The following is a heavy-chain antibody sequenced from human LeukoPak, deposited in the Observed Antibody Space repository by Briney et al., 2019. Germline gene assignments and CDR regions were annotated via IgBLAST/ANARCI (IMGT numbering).Heavy chain of an antibody. Sequence: PSETLSLTCTVSGGSISSSSYYWGWIRQPPGKGLEWIGSIYYSGSTYYNPSLKSRVTISVDTSKNQFSLKLSSVTAADTAVYYCARALKSSYYYDSDPWFDPGAREPWSPSPQ. J-gene: IGHJ5*02. CDR2: IYYSGST. CDR3: ARALKSSYYYDSDPWFDP. CDR1: GGSISSSSYY. D-gene: IGHD3-22*01. V-gene: IGHV4-39*07.